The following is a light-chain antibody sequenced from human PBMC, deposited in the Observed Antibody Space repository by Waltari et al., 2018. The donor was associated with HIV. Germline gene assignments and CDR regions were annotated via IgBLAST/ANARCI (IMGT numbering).Light chain of an antibody. V-gene: IGKV4-1*01. CDR3: QQYYNTPLT. CDR2: CAS. Sequence: DIVMTQSPDSLAVPLGETATINCKSSQSVFYSSNNKNYLAWYQQKPGQPPKLLLYCASTRESGVPDRFSGSGSGTDFTLTISRLQAEDVAVFYCQQYYNTPLTFGGGTKVEI. CDR1: QSVFYSSNNKNY. J-gene: IGKJ4*01.